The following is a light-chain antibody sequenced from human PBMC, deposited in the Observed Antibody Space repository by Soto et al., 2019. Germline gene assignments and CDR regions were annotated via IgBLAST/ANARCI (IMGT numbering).Light chain of an antibody. CDR1: SSDVGSYNF. V-gene: IGLV2-23*01. Sequence: QSALTQPASVSGSPGQSITISCTGTSSDVGSYNFVSWYQQHPGKAPKLIIYEGIERPSGVSHRFSGSKSGNTASLTISGLQAEDEADYYCCSYAGSGTLVFGGGTQLTVL. J-gene: IGLJ3*02. CDR3: CSYAGSGTLV. CDR2: EGI.